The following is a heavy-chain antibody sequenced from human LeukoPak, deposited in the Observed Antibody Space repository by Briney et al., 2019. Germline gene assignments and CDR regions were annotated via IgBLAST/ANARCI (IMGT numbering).Heavy chain of an antibody. D-gene: IGHD4-17*01. CDR3: SRADVGETNTAFYI. CDR1: GYPLTASD. V-gene: IGHV1-8*03. Sequence: ASVTASCTPSGYPLTASDIPWVRQAPGHGLEWMGWMNPNSGKTNYAQKLQGRVTFSRHTTLSVAYMELRMRSARAAAVDVCSRADVGETNTAFYIWGQGTMVAVSS. J-gene: IGHJ3*02. CDR2: MNPNSGKT.